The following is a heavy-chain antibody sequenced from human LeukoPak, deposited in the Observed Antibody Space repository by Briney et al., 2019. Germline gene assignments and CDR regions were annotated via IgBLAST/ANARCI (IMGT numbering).Heavy chain of an antibody. D-gene: IGHD1-14*01. CDR1: GFTVSSNY. Sequence: GGSLRLSCAASGFTVSSNYMSWVRQAPGKGLEWVSVIYSGGSTYYADSVKGRFTISRDNSKNTLYLQMNSLRAEDTAVYYCARTTPSPYYYYYGMNVWGQGTTVTVSS. J-gene: IGHJ6*02. V-gene: IGHV3-66*01. CDR3: ARTTPSPYYYYYGMNV. CDR2: IYSGGST.